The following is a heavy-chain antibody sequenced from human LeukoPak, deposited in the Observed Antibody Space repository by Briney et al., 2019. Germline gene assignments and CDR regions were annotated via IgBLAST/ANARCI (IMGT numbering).Heavy chain of an antibody. D-gene: IGHD6-19*01. CDR1: GYTFTSYG. Sequence: LRASVKVSCKASGYTFTSYGISWVRQAPGQGLEWMGWINTNTGNPTYAQGFTGRFVFSLDTSVSTAYLQISSLKAEDTAVYYCARVTSSGWGYFQHWGQGTLVTISS. CDR2: INTNTGNP. V-gene: IGHV7-4-1*02. CDR3: ARVTSSGWGYFQH. J-gene: IGHJ1*01.